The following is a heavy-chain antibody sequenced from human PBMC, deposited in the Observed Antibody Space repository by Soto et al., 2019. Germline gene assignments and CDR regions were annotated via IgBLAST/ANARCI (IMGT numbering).Heavy chain of an antibody. CDR2: IDPSDSYT. CDR3: ARRAHYYDSSGYPA. V-gene: IGHV5-10-1*01. J-gene: IGHJ4*02. CDR1: GYSFTSYW. D-gene: IGHD3-22*01. Sequence: PGESLKISCKGSGYSFTSYWISWVRQMPGKGLEWMGRIDPSDSYTNYSPSSQGHVTISADKSISTAYLQWSSLKASDTAMYYCARRAHYYDSSGYPAWGQGTLVTVSS.